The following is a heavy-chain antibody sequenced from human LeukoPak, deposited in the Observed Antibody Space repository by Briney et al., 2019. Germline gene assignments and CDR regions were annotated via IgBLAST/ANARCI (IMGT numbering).Heavy chain of an antibody. CDR2: VDPEDGET. CDR3: ATGRGYCTNGVCYRSYYMDV. Sequence: SSCKVSGYTFTDYYMHWVQQAPGKGLEWMGLVDPEDGETIYAEKFQGRVTITADTPTDTAYMELSSLRSEDTAVYYCATGRGYCTNGVCYRSYYMDVWGKGTTVTVSS. CDR1: GYTFTDYY. V-gene: IGHV1-69-2*01. J-gene: IGHJ6*03. D-gene: IGHD2-8*01.